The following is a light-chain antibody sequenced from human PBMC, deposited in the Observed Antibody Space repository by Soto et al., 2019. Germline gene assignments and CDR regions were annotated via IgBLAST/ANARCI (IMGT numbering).Light chain of an antibody. CDR3: CSYAGSYTFVV. V-gene: IGLV2-11*01. Sequence: QSVLTQPRSVSGSPGQSVTISCTGTSSDVGGYNSVSWYQQHPGKAPKLIIYDVSKRPSGVPDRFSGSKSGNTASLTISGLQAEDEEDYYCCSYAGSYTFVVFGGGTKVTVL. CDR2: DVS. J-gene: IGLJ2*01. CDR1: SSDVGGYNS.